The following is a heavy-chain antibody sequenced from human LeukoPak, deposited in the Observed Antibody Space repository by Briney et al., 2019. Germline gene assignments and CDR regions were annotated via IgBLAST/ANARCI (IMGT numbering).Heavy chain of an antibody. CDR2: INSDGSST. CDR1: GFTFSSYW. J-gene: IGHJ4*02. V-gene: IGHV3-74*01. CDR3: ASQTGTTRALDY. Sequence: PGGSLRLSCAASGFTFSSYWMHWVRQAPGKGLVWVSRINSDGSSTSYADSVKGRFTISRDNAKNTLYLQMNSLRAEDTAVYHCASQTGTTRALDYWGQGTLVTVSS. D-gene: IGHD1-7*01.